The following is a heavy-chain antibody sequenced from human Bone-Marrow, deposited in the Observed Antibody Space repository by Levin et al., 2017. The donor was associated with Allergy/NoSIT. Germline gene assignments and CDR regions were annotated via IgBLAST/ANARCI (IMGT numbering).Heavy chain of an antibody. Sequence: SCGVSGGSISNSDWTWIRQSPGKGLQWIGFIYKTGSTEYNPSLKGRVTMSLDTSKNKFSLKLTSVTAADTALYYCARDSGRDDSSGYYPPPHWFDPWGPGTLVTVSS. D-gene: IGHD3-22*01. CDR1: GGSISNSD. CDR2: IYKTGST. CDR3: ARDSGRDDSSGYYPPPHWFDP. V-gene: IGHV4-59*01. J-gene: IGHJ5*02.